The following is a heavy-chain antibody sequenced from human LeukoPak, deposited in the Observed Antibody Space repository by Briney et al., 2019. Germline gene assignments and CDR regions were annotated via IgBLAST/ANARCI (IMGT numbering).Heavy chain of an antibody. J-gene: IGHJ4*02. CDR3: ARRPGIAAAGIDY. CDR2: MWFDGSNK. CDR1: GFSFRTYG. V-gene: IGHV3-33*01. Sequence: GGSLRLSCAASGFSFRTYGMHWVRQAPGKGLEWVAVMWFDGSNKNYVDSVKGRFTISRDISKNTVFLQMNSLRVEDTAVYYCARRPGIAAAGIDYWGQGTLVTVS. D-gene: IGHD6-13*01.